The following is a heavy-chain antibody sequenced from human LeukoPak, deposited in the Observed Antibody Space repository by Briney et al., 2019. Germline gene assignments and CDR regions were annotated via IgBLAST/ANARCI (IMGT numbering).Heavy chain of an antibody. CDR1: GYSISSGYY. V-gene: IGHV4-38-2*02. J-gene: IGHJ4*02. Sequence: SETLSLTCTVSGYSISSGYYWGWIRQPPGKGLEWIGSIYHSGSTYYNPSLKSRVTISVDTSKNQFSLKLSSVTAADTAVYYCARVEGPCTSCHGYTHDYWGQGTLVTVSS. CDR2: IYHSGST. CDR3: ARVEGPCTSCHGYTHDY. D-gene: IGHD5-18*01.